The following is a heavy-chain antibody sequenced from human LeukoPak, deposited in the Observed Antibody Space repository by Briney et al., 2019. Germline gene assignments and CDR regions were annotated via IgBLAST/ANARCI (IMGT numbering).Heavy chain of an antibody. Sequence: SETLSLTCTVSGGSISTYPISSYSWSWIRQPPGRGLEWIGYIYYSGRTTYNPSLKSRLTISLDTSKNQFSLTLSSVTAADTAVYYCAGDYSSASYRFDYWGQGTLVGVSS. CDR3: AGDYSSASYRFDY. CDR2: IYYSGRT. J-gene: IGHJ4*02. CDR1: GGSISTYPISSYS. V-gene: IGHV4-61*01. D-gene: IGHD3-10*01.